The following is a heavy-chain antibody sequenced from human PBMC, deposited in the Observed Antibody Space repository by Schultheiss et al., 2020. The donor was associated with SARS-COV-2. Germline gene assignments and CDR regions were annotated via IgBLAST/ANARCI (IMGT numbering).Heavy chain of an antibody. D-gene: IGHD3-10*01. CDR3: ASSMVRGFNWFDP. CDR1: GGSISSGGYY. V-gene: IGHV4-31*03. Sequence: SETLSLTCTVSGGSISSGGYYWSWIRQHPGKGLEWIGYIYYSGSTNYNPSLKSRVTISVDTSKNQFSLKLSSVTAADTAVYYCASSMVRGFNWFDPWGQGTLVTVSS. J-gene: IGHJ5*02. CDR2: IYYSGST.